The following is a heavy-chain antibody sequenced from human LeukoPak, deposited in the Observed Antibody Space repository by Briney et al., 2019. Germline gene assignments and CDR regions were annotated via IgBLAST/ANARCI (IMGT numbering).Heavy chain of an antibody. CDR3: AKIQGRGYSGSDFDY. Sequence: GGSLKLSCAASGFIFTNFAMHWVRQAPGKALEWVSGISWNSGSIAYAASVKGRFTISRDNAKDSLYLQMNSLRAEDTALYYCAKIQGRGYSGSDFDYWGQGTLVTVSS. D-gene: IGHD5-12*01. V-gene: IGHV3-9*01. CDR2: ISWNSGSI. CDR1: GFIFTNFA. J-gene: IGHJ4*02.